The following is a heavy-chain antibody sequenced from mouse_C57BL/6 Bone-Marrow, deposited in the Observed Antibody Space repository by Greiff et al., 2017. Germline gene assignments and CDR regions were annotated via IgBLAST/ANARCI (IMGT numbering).Heavy chain of an antibody. CDR2: IYPRSGNT. V-gene: IGHV1S130*01. D-gene: IGHD1-1*01. J-gene: IGHJ2*01. CDR1: GYTFTSSW. CDR3: ARFGYYGRSYNN. Sequence: QVQLQQPGSVLVRPGASVKLSCKASGYTFTSSWMHWAKQRPGQGLEWIGEIYPRSGNTYYNEKFKGKAKLTADKSSSTAYMELRSLTSEDSAVYFCARFGYYGRSYNNWGQGTTLTVSS.